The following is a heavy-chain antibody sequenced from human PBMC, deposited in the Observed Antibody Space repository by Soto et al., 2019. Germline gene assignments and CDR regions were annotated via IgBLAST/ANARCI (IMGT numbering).Heavy chain of an antibody. V-gene: IGHV3-21*06. D-gene: IGHD5-12*01. CDR1: EFSLDDFS. CDR3: ARAGDGYGYMMPYHYNGMDV. Sequence: EVHLMESGGGLVTPGGSLRLSCAASEFSLDDFSMNWVRQVPGRGLEWVSSISSRGTYIYYVDSVRGRFTISRDNAKNSRSQRTQSLRAAASGVYQCARAGDGYGYMMPYHYNGMDVWGQGTTVNVSS. CDR2: ISSRGTYI. J-gene: IGHJ6*02.